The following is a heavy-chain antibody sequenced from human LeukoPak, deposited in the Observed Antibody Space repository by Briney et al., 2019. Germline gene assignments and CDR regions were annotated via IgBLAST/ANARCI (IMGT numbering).Heavy chain of an antibody. CDR1: GGSISSSSYY. Sequence: SETLSLTCTVSGGSISSSSYYWGWIRQPPGKGLEWIGGIYYSGSTYYNPPLKSRVTISVDTSKNQFSLKLSSVTAADTAVYYCARLPLAVAGLYYYYYYMDVWGKGTTVTISS. CDR3: ARLPLAVAGLYYYYYYMDV. D-gene: IGHD6-19*01. CDR2: IYYSGST. V-gene: IGHV4-39*07. J-gene: IGHJ6*03.